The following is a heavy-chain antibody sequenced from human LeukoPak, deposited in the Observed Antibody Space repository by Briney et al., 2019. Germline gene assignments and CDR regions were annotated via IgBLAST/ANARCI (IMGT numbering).Heavy chain of an antibody. J-gene: IGHJ5*02. Sequence: GGSLRLSCAASGFTFSSYGMHWVRQAPGKGLEWVAFIRYDGSNKYYADSVKGRFTISRDNSKNTLYLQMNSLRAEDTAVYYCAKYYYGSGSYSKNWFDPWGQGTLVTVSS. CDR2: IRYDGSNK. D-gene: IGHD3-10*01. CDR1: GFTFSSYG. V-gene: IGHV3-30*02. CDR3: AKYYYGSGSYSKNWFDP.